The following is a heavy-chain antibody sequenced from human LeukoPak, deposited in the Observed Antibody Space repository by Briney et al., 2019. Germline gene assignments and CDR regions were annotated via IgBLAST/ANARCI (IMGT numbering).Heavy chain of an antibody. J-gene: IGHJ5*02. Sequence: KPSETLSLTCTVSGGSIDIYYWSWIRQPPGKGLEWIGYIYYTGSTEYHPSLKSRVTISLDTSKNQFSLKLTSVTAADTAVYYCARLKTPVTSFDPWGQGTLVTVSS. V-gene: IGHV4-59*12. CDR3: ARLKTPVTSFDP. CDR2: IYYTGST. CDR1: GGSIDIYY.